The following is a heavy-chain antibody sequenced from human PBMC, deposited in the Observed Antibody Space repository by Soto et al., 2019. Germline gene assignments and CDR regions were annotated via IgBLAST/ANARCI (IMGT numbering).Heavy chain of an antibody. D-gene: IGHD7-27*01. V-gene: IGHV1-69*01. CDR1: GGTFSSYA. J-gene: IGHJ3*02. Sequence: QVQLVQAGAEVKKPGSSVKVSCKASGGTFSSYAISWVRQAPGQGLEWMGGIIPIFGTANYAQKFQGRVKITADESTSTAYMELSSLRAEDTAVYYCARDYTKLTGDSAFDIWGQGTMVTVSS. CDR2: IIPIFGTA. CDR3: ARDYTKLTGDSAFDI.